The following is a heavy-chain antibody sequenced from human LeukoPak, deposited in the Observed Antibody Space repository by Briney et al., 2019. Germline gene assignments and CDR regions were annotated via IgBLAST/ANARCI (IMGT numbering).Heavy chain of an antibody. Sequence: GGSLRLSCAASGFTFSSYSMNWVRQAPGKALEWVSSISSSSSYIYYADSVKGRFTISRDNAKNSLYLQMNSLRAEDTAVYYCARDLSAARRPLDYWGQGTLVTVSS. CDR3: ARDLSAARRPLDY. CDR2: ISSSSSYI. CDR1: GFTFSSYS. V-gene: IGHV3-21*01. J-gene: IGHJ4*02. D-gene: IGHD6-6*01.